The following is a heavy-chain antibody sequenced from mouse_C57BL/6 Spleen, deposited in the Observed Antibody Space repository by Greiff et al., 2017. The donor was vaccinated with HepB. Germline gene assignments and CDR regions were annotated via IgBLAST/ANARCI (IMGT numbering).Heavy chain of an antibody. D-gene: IGHD4-1*01. CDR3: ARDRELGKYFDV. J-gene: IGHJ1*03. CDR2: ISDGGSYT. Sequence: EVKLVESGGGLVKPGGSLKLSCAASGFTFSSYAMSWVRQTPEKRLEWVATISDGGSYTYYPDNVKGRFTISRDNAKNNLYLQMSHLKSEDTAMYYCARDRELGKYFDVWGTGTTVTVSS. V-gene: IGHV5-4*01. CDR1: GFTFSSYA.